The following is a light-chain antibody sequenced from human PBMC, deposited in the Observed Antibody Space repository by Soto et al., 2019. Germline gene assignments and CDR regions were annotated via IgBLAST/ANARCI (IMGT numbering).Light chain of an antibody. V-gene: IGKV3-11*01. CDR1: QNVRSY. J-gene: IGKJ1*01. CDR2: DAS. CDR3: QQYGTSPWT. Sequence: EIVLTQSPVTLSLSPGESATLSCRASQNVRSYLAWYQQRPGQAPRLLIYDASTRATGIPARFSGSGSGTDFTLSIGRLEPEDFAVYYCQQYGTSPWTFGQGTKVDI.